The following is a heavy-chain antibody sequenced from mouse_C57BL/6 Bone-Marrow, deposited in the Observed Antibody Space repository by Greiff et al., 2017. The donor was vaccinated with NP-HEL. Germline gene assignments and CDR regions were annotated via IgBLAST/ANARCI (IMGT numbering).Heavy chain of an antibody. J-gene: IGHJ2*01. V-gene: IGHV5-17*01. Sequence: VQLKESGGGLVKPGGSLKLSCAASGFTFSDYGMHWVRQAPEKGLEWVAYISSGSSTIYYADTVKGRFTISRDNAKNTLFLQMTSLRSEDTAMYYCARAYPDYWGQGTTLTVSS. CDR3: ARAYPDY. CDR1: GFTFSDYG. CDR2: ISSGSSTI. D-gene: IGHD2-10*01.